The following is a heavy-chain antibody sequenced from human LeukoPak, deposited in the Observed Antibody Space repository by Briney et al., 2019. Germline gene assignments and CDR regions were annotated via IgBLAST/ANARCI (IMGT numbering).Heavy chain of an antibody. D-gene: IGHD3-16*01. Sequence: SETLSLTCSVSGDSITGYSWSWIRQTPGKGLEWIGYIYYNGDTHYNPSLNSRLSMSVDTPKKQFSLNLRSVTAADTAVYYCARGNSVWGSYSSFYWGQGALVTVSS. CDR1: GDSITGYS. CDR3: ARGNSVWGSYSSFY. V-gene: IGHV4-59*01. J-gene: IGHJ4*02. CDR2: IYYNGDT.